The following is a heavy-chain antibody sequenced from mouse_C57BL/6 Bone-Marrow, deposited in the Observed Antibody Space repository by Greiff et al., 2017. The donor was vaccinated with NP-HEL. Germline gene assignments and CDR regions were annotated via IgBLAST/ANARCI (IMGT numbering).Heavy chain of an antibody. CDR2: INPGSGGT. V-gene: IGHV1-54*01. D-gene: IGHD1-1*01. CDR1: GYAFTNYL. CDR3: ARGLITTVYYFDY. Sequence: QVQLQQSGAELVRPGTSVKVSCKASGYAFTNYLIEWVKQRPGQGLEWIGVINPGSGGTNYNEKFKGKATLTADKSSSTAYMQLSSLTSEDSAVYFCARGLITTVYYFDYWGQGTTLTVSS. J-gene: IGHJ2*01.